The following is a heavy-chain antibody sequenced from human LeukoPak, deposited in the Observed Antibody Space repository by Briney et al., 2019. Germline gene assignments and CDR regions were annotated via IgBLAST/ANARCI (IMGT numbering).Heavy chain of an antibody. D-gene: IGHD6-13*01. CDR3: ARTYSSSWQFDF. Sequence: SETLSLTCTVSGGSISSGGYYWSWIRQHPRKGLEGIGYIYYSGSTYYNPSLEVRVTISVDTSKNQFSLKLSSVTAADTDVYYCARTYSSSWQFDFWGQGTLVTVS. J-gene: IGHJ4*02. V-gene: IGHV4-31*03. CDR1: GGSISSGGYY. CDR2: IYYSGST.